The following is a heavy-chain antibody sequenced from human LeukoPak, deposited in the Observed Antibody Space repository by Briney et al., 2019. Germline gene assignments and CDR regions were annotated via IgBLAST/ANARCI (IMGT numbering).Heavy chain of an antibody. V-gene: IGHV4-34*01. Sequence: PTETLSLTCAVYGGSFSGYYWSWIRQPPGKGLEWIGEINHSGSTNYNPSLKSRVTISVDTSKNQFSLKLSSVTAADTAVYYCARGPVLKDAFDIWGQGTMVTVSS. CDR3: ARGPVLKDAFDI. D-gene: IGHD3-10*01. CDR2: INHSGST. CDR1: GGSFSGYY. J-gene: IGHJ3*02.